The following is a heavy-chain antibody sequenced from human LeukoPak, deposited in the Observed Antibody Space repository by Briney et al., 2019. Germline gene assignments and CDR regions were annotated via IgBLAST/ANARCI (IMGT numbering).Heavy chain of an antibody. V-gene: IGHV4-59*01. CDR2: INYSGST. CDR1: GASISSSY. Sequence: SETLSLTCTVSGASISSSYWSWIRPPPTKRLEWIGFINYSGSTNSNPSLKSRVTISADTSKNQFSLKLSSVTAADTAIYYCVRGNYDSRGYSNAFDIWGQGAKVTVSS. J-gene: IGHJ3*02. CDR3: VRGNYDSRGYSNAFDI. D-gene: IGHD3-22*01.